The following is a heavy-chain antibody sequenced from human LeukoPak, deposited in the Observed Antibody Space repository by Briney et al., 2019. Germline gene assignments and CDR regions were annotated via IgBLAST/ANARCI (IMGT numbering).Heavy chain of an antibody. V-gene: IGHV4-39*07. D-gene: IGHD3-10*02. CDR3: ASWNLRWPSLYGGLHFQH. CDR1: GGSISSSSYY. CDR2: IYYSGST. Sequence: KPSETLSLTCTVSGGSISSSSYYWGWIRQPPGKGLEWIGSIYYSGSTYYNPSLKSRVTISVDTSKNQFSLKLSSVTAADTAVYYCASWNLRWPSLYGGLHFQHWGQGTLVTVSS. J-gene: IGHJ1*01.